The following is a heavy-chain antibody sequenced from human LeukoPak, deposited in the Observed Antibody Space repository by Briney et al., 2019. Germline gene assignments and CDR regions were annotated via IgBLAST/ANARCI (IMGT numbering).Heavy chain of an antibody. CDR3: ARDGGPTYYDILTGYYMSSYYYYYMDV. CDR1: GFTFSSYS. Sequence: PGGSLRLSCAASGFTFSSYSMNWVRQAPGKGLEWVSSISSSSSYIYYADSVKGRFTISRGNAKNSLYLQMNSLRAEDTAVYYCARDGGPTYYDILTGYYMSSYYYYYMDVWGKGTTVSVSS. J-gene: IGHJ6*03. V-gene: IGHV3-21*01. CDR2: ISSSSSYI. D-gene: IGHD3-9*01.